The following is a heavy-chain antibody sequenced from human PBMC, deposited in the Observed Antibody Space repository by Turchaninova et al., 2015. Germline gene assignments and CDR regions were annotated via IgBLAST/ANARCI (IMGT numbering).Heavy chain of an antibody. CDR3: TTGGELLRLTY. CDR2: IKSKTDGGTT. CDR1: GFTFSNAW. J-gene: IGHJ4*02. D-gene: IGHD2-15*01. Sequence: WGSLRLSCAASGFTFSNAWMNWVRQAPGKGLEWVGRIKSKTDGGTTDYAAPVKGRFTISRDDSKNTLYLQMNSLKSEDTGVYYCTTGGELLRLTYWGQGTLVTVSS. V-gene: IGHV3-15*07.